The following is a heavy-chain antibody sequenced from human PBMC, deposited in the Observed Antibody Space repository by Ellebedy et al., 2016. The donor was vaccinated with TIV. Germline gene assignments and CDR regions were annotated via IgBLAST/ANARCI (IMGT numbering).Heavy chain of an antibody. Sequence: PGGSLRLSCAASGFTFSSYAMSWVRQAPGKGLQWVSAISGSGDSTYYADSVKGRFTISRDNSKNTLYLQMNSLRAEDTALYYCAKDSSGWFGYFDLWGRGTLVTVSS. J-gene: IGHJ2*01. CDR3: AKDSSGWFGYFDL. D-gene: IGHD6-19*01. V-gene: IGHV3-23*01. CDR1: GFTFSSYA. CDR2: ISGSGDST.